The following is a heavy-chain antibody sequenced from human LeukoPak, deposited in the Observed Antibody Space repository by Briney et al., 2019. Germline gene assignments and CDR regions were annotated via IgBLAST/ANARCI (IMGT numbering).Heavy chain of an antibody. J-gene: IGHJ4*02. D-gene: IGHD6-13*01. CDR1: GFTFSHYW. V-gene: IGHV4-4*02. CDR2: IFHSGST. CDR3: ARDKPAAGANYFDY. Sequence: GSLRLSCAASGFTFSHYWMSWVRQAPGKGLEWIGEIFHSGSTNYNPSLKTRVTMSVDKSKNQFSLRLTSVTAADTAVYYCARDKPAAGANYFDYWGPGTLVTVSS.